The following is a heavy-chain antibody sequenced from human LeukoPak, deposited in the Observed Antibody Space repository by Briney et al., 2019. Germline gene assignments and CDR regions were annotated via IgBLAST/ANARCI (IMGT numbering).Heavy chain of an antibody. Sequence: EASVKVSCRASGYTFTGYYMHWVRQAPGQGLEWMGWINPNSGGTNYAQKFQGRVTMTRDTSISTAYMELSRLRSDDTAVYYCASLMGAVAGTEIFDYWSQRTLVTVSS. CDR3: ASLMGAVAGTEIFDY. CDR2: INPNSGGT. V-gene: IGHV1-2*02. CDR1: GYTFTGYY. J-gene: IGHJ4*02. D-gene: IGHD6-19*01.